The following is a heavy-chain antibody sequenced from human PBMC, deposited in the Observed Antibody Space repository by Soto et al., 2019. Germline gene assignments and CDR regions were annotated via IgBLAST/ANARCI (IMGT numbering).Heavy chain of an antibody. D-gene: IGHD4-17*01. CDR2: IYYSGST. J-gene: IGHJ4*02. V-gene: IGHV4-61*01. CDR3: ARRYGANFDY. CDR1: GGSISSGNYY. Sequence: PSETLSLTCTVSGGSISSGNYYWSWIRQPPGKGLEWIGYIYYSGSTNYNPSLKSRVTISVDTSKNQFSLKLSSVTAAATAVYYCARRYGANFDYWGQGTLVTVSS.